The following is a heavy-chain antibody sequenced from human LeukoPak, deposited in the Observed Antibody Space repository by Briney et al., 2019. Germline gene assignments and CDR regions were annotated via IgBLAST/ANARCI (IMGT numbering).Heavy chain of an antibody. V-gene: IGHV2-70*04. Sequence: SGPTLVNPTQTLTLTCTFSGFSLTTTDMRVGWIRQPPGKALEWLARIDWDDDKYYNTSLKTGLTISKDTSKNQVVLTMTNMDPVDTATYYCARLSGPYYFDYWGQGTLVTVSS. D-gene: IGHD2/OR15-2a*01. CDR1: GFSLTTTDMR. J-gene: IGHJ4*02. CDR3: ARLSGPYYFDY. CDR2: IDWDDDK.